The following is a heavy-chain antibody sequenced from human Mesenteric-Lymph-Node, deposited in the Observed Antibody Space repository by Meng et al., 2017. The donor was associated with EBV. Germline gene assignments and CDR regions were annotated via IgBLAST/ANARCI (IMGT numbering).Heavy chain of an antibody. D-gene: IGHD3-10*01. J-gene: IGHJ5*02. CDR2: IHHSGAT. V-gene: IGHV4-4*02. CDR3: ASVIYGSGLNSWFDP. Sequence: QVHLQVSGPGLGNTSGTLSPPCAVSGGSISSDNWGTWVRQPPGKGLEWIGEIHHSGATNYNPSLKSRVTISVDKSKNQFSLKLSSVTAADAAVYFCASVIYGSGLNSWFDPWGHGTLVTVSS. CDR1: GGSISSDNW.